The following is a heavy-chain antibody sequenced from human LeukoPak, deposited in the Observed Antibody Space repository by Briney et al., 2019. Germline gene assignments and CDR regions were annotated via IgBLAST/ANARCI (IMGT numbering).Heavy chain of an antibody. V-gene: IGHV3-53*01. CDR1: GFSVETNY. D-gene: IGHD1-14*01. Sequence: GGSLGLSCTASGFSVETNYMTWVRQAPGKGLEWVSTIYSGGTTYYADSVKGRFTISRDNSQNTLFLQLNSLTDEDTAIYYCVRDLNRYGLDSWGQGTRVTVSS. J-gene: IGHJ4*02. CDR2: IYSGGTT. CDR3: VRDLNRYGLDS.